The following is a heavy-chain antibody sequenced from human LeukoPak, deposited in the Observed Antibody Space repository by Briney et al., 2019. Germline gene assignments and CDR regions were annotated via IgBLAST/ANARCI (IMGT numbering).Heavy chain of an antibody. J-gene: IGHJ4*02. CDR1: GGSISSYY. Sequence: SETLSLTCTVSGGSISSYYWSWIRQPPGKGLEWIGYIYYSGSTNYNPSLKSRVTISVDTSKNQFSLKLSSVTAADTAVYYCARQYYDFFDYWGQGTLVTVSS. V-gene: IGHV4-59*08. D-gene: IGHD3-22*01. CDR3: ARQYYDFFDY. CDR2: IYYSGST.